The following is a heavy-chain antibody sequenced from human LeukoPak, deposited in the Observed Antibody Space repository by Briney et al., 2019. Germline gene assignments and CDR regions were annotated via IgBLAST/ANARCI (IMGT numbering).Heavy chain of an antibody. CDR3: ARDLIIWGASLLGAFDI. D-gene: IGHD3-16*01. CDR1: GFIFSSHG. CDR2: ISPSGDAT. J-gene: IGHJ3*02. Sequence: GGSLRLSCAASGFIFSSHGMNWVRQAPGKGLEWVSGISPSGDATFYADSVKGRFTISRDNSKNSLYLQMNSLRAEDTAVYYCARDLIIWGASLLGAFDIWGQGTMVTVSS. V-gene: IGHV3-23*01.